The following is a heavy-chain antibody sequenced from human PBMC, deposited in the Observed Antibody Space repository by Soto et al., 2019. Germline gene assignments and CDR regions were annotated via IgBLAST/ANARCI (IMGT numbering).Heavy chain of an antibody. D-gene: IGHD3-16*01. CDR1: GGSISRYH. J-gene: IGHJ4*02. CDR3: ASFHADYEYFFDS. V-gene: IGHV4-59*01. Sequence: SETLSLTCTVSGGSISRYHWSWIRQPPGKGLEWIGYIYYSGSTYYNPSLRSRVAISVDTSKNQFSLKVSSVTAADTAVYYCASFHADYEYFFDSCGQGTLVTVSS. CDR2: IYYSGST.